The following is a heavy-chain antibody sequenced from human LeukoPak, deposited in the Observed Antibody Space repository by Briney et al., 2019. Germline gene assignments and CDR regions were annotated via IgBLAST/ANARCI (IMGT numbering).Heavy chain of an antibody. J-gene: IGHJ6*04. Sequence: GESLKISCKGSGYSFSSYWMTWVRQAPGKGLEWVANIKEDGGEGYYVDSVKGRFTVSRDNAKNSLYLQLTSLRAEDTAVYYCATRYCTISACRASSYKSFDVWGKGTTVTVSS. CDR2: IKEDGGEG. CDR3: ATRYCTISACRASSYKSFDV. V-gene: IGHV3-7*01. D-gene: IGHD2-8*01. CDR1: GYSFSSYW.